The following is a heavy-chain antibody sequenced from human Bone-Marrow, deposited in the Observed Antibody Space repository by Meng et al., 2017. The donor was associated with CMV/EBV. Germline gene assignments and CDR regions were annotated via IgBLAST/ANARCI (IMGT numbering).Heavy chain of an antibody. D-gene: IGHD3/OR15-3a*01. CDR1: GFTFSSYS. Sequence: ETLSLTCAASGFTFSSYSMNWVRQAPGKGLEWVSSISSSSSYIYYADSVKGRFTISRDNAKNSLYLQMNSLRAEDTAVYYGARGFPGTGYWGQGTLVTVSS. J-gene: IGHJ4*02. V-gene: IGHV3-21*01. CDR3: ARGFPGTGY. CDR2: ISSSSSYI.